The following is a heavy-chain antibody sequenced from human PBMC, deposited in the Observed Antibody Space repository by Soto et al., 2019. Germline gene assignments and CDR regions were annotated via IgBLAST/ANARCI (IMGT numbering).Heavy chain of an antibody. V-gene: IGHV3-30-3*01. CDR2: ISYDGSNK. CDR3: ARDSGYDGFLVY. D-gene: IGHD5-12*01. J-gene: IGHJ4*02. CDR1: GFTFCSYA. Sequence: GGSLRLSCAASGFTFCSYAMHWVRQAPGKGLEWVAVISYDGSNKYYADSVKGRFTISRDNSKNTLYLQMNSLRAEDTAVYYCARDSGYDGFLVYWGQGTLVTVSS.